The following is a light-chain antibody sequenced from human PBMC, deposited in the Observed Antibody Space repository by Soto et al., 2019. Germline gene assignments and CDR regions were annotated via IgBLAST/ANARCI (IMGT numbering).Light chain of an antibody. J-gene: IGLJ1*01. CDR3: SSHTSSTALV. CDR1: DSDIGGYDH. V-gene: IGLV2-14*03. Sequence: QSALTQPASVSASPGQSIAISCTGTDSDIGGYDHVSWYQQHPGKAPKLLIYDVTKRPSGVSSRFSGSKAGRMASLTISGLQTEDEAYYYCSSHTSSTALVFGTGTKLTVL. CDR2: DVT.